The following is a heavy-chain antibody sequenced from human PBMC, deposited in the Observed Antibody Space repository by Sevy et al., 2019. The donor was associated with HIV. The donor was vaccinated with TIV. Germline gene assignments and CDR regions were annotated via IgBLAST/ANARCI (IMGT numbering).Heavy chain of an antibody. CDR2: ISSSSSNI. CDR3: ARGRAGSASSGGYGMDV. Sequence: GGSLRLSCVGSGITFSYYSMNWVRQAPGKGLEWVSSISSSSSNIYYADSLKGRFTISRDNAKKSLYLQMNSLRAEDTAVYYCARGRAGSASSGGYGMDVWGQGTTVTVSS. CDR1: GITFSYYS. J-gene: IGHJ6*02. V-gene: IGHV3-21*01. D-gene: IGHD3-10*01.